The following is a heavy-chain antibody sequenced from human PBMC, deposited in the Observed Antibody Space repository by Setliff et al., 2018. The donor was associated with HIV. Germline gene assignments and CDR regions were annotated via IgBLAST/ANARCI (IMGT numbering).Heavy chain of an antibody. V-gene: IGHV4-59*01. Sequence: LSLTCTVSGGSISSYYWSWIRQPPGKGLEWIGYIYYSGSTNYNPSLKSRVTISVDTSKNQFSLKLSSVTAADTAVYYCARGGSSGWERGLGYYYYYMDVWGKGTTVTVSS. CDR3: ARGGSSGWERGLGYYYYYMDV. CDR1: GGSISSYY. J-gene: IGHJ6*03. D-gene: IGHD6-19*01. CDR2: IYYSGST.